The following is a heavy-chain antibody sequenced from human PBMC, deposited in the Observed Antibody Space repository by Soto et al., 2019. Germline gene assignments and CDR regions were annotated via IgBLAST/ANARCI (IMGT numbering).Heavy chain of an antibody. D-gene: IGHD3-3*01. Sequence: SETLSLTXAVYGGSFSGYYWSWIRQPPGKGLEWIGEINHSGSTNYNPSLKSRVTISVDTSKNQFSLKLSSVTAADTAVYYRARGHYDFWSGYFSLDPWGQGTLVTVSS. V-gene: IGHV4-34*01. CDR1: GGSFSGYY. CDR3: ARGHYDFWSGYFSLDP. J-gene: IGHJ5*02. CDR2: INHSGST.